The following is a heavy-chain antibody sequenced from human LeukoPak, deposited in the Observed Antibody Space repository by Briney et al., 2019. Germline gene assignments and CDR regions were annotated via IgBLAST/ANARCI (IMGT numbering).Heavy chain of an antibody. J-gene: IGHJ4*02. Sequence: SETLSCTCAGYGGAISGHSWTWIRQPPGLGLEWIGEMNHSGGANYNPSLESRLTMSVDSSKNQFSLKLSSVSAADTAVYYCTRWGSWPYDYWGQGTLVTVSS. D-gene: IGHD6-13*01. CDR3: TRWGSWPYDY. CDR2: MNHSGGA. CDR1: GGAISGHS. V-gene: IGHV4-34*01.